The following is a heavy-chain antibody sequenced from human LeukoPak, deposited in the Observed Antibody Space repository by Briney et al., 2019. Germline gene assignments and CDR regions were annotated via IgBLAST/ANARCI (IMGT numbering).Heavy chain of an antibody. Sequence: GASVKVSCKVSGYTLPELSMHWVRQAPAKGLEGMGGFDPEDGETIYAQKFQGRVTMTEDTSTDTAYMELSSLRSEDTAVYYFATFNSGYDMYFDYWGQGNLVTVSS. CDR3: ATFNSGYDMYFDY. V-gene: IGHV1-24*01. J-gene: IGHJ4*02. CDR1: GYTLPELS. D-gene: IGHD5-12*01. CDR2: FDPEDGET.